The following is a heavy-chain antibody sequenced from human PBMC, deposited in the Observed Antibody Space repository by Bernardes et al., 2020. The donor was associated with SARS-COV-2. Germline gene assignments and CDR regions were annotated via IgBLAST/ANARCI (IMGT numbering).Heavy chain of an antibody. V-gene: IGHV1-2*02. D-gene: IGHD1-1*01. CDR1: GYTFTGYY. Sequence: ASVKVSCKASGYTFTGYYMHWVRQAPGQGLEWMGWINPNSGGTNYAQKFQGRVTISRDNSKNTLYLEMSSLRPEDTAVYYCVNSFAQAMTGNFMWGQGTLVTVSS. J-gene: IGHJ4*02. CDR2: INPNSGGT. CDR3: VNSFAQAMTGNFM.